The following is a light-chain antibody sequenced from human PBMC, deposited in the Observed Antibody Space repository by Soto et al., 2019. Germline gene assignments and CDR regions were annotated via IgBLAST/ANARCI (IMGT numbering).Light chain of an antibody. V-gene: IGLV2-14*03. CDR2: NVY. CDR1: SSDVGAYNF. Sequence: QSVLTQPAAVSGSPGQLITISCTGTSSDVGAYNFVSWHQQHPGKAPKLMIYNVYDRPSEISYRFSGSKSGNTASLTISGLQGEDEADYYCSAYTVSRTYVFGTGTKVTVL. CDR3: SAYTVSRTYV. J-gene: IGLJ1*01.